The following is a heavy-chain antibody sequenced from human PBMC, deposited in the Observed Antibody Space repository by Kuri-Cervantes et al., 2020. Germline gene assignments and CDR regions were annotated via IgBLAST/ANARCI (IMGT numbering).Heavy chain of an antibody. Sequence: SATLCLTCVVSGYSINRGYYWGWIRQPTGKGLEWLGEIYHSGKTNYQPSLKSRVTISVDKSKNQFSLKPGSVTAADTAVYYCARQVAFTGEGHYIDYWGQGTLVTVSS. CDR1: GYSINRGYY. CDR2: IYHSGKT. J-gene: IGHJ4*02. V-gene: IGHV4-38-2*01. D-gene: IGHD3-10*01. CDR3: ARQVAFTGEGHYIDY.